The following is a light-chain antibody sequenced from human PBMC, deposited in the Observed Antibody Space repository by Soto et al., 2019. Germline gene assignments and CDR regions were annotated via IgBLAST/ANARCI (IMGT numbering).Light chain of an antibody. CDR3: QQYGASPR. CDR1: QSVSSTY. Sequence: VLTQSPGTLSLSPGERATLSCRASQSVSSTYLAWYQHKPGQAPRLLIYGASIRATGIPDRFSGSGSGTDFTLTINRLEPEDFAVYFCQQYGASPRFGQGTRLEIK. CDR2: GAS. V-gene: IGKV3-20*01. J-gene: IGKJ5*01.